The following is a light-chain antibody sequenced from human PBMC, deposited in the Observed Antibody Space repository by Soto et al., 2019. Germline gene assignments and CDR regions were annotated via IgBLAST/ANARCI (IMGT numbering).Light chain of an antibody. J-gene: IGKJ1*01. V-gene: IGKV3-15*01. CDR2: GAS. CDR1: QSVSSS. Sequence: EMVMTQSPATLSVSPGEKATLSCRASQSVSSSLAWYQQIPGQAPRLLIYGASTRATAIPARFSGSGSGTDCTLTISRLQSEDFAIYYCQQYDNWPWTFGQGTKVEIK. CDR3: QQYDNWPWT.